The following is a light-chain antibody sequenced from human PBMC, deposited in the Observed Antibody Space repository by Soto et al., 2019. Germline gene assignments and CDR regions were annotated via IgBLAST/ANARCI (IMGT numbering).Light chain of an antibody. CDR3: QQRSTWLT. J-gene: IGKJ5*01. V-gene: IGKV3-11*01. Sequence: EIVLTQSPATLSLSPGERATLSCRASQSVSSYLAWYQQKPGQAPRLLIYDASNRATGIPARFSGSGSGTDFTLTISSLEPEDFALYYCQQRSTWLTFGGGTRLEIK. CDR2: DAS. CDR1: QSVSSY.